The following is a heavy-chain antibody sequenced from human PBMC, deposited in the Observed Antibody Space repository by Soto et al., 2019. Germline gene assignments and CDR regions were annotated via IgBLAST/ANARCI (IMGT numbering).Heavy chain of an antibody. CDR2: ISNDGANT. Sequence: EVQLLESGGGFVQPGGSLRLSCAASEFTFSSYAMVWVRQAPGKGLEWVSAISNDGANTYYVHSVQGRFTISRDNSKNTLYLQINSLRAEDSALYYCAKGTLAYCNGAACYPLACWGKGTLVTVSS. CDR1: EFTFSSYA. CDR3: AKGTLAYCNGAACYPLAC. J-gene: IGHJ4*02. D-gene: IGHD2-15*01. V-gene: IGHV3-23*01.